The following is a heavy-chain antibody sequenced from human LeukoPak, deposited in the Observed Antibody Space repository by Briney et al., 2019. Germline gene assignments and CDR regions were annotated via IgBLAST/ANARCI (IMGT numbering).Heavy chain of an antibody. CDR2: ISGRGAFT. Sequence: PGGSLRLSCAASGFTFSSYAMSWVRQAPEKGLEWVSGISGRGAFTYYGDPVKGRFTISRDNSKNTLYLQMNSLRAEDTAVYYCAKVWAQWLVYFDYWGQGTLVTVSS. D-gene: IGHD6-19*01. V-gene: IGHV3-23*01. CDR1: GFTFSSYA. CDR3: AKVWAQWLVYFDY. J-gene: IGHJ4*02.